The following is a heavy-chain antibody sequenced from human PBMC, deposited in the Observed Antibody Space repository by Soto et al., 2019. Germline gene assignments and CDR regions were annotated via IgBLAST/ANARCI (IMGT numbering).Heavy chain of an antibody. D-gene: IGHD6-13*01. CDR2: IHNSGST. CDR3: GRAHRDLQQLVHYYYSMDV. CDR1: GCSISSGDYY. J-gene: IGHJ6*02. Sequence: SEPLYLTSTISGCSISSGDYYSTWIRQPPGKGLEWIGYIHNSGSTYHNPSLKSRFTISVDTSNNQFSLKLTSVTAADTAVYYCGRAHRDLQQLVHYYYSMDVWGQGTTVT. V-gene: IGHV4-30-4*01.